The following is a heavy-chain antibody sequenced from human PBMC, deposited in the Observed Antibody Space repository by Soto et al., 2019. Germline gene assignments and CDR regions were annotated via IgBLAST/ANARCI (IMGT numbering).Heavy chain of an antibody. D-gene: IGHD3-16*01. Sequence: PGGSLRLSCAASGFTFSSYGMHWVRQAPGKGLEWVAVIWYDGSNKYYADSVKGRFIISRDNSKNTLYLQMNSLRAEDTAVYYCARSGGGWNYLDYWGQGTLVTVSS. CDR3: ARSGGGWNYLDY. V-gene: IGHV3-33*01. CDR1: GFTFSSYG. J-gene: IGHJ4*02. CDR2: IWYDGSNK.